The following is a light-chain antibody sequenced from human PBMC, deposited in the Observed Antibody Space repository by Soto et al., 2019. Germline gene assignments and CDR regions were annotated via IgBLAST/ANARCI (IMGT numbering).Light chain of an antibody. J-gene: IGLJ7*01. CDR1: SSDVGSYNH. V-gene: IGLV2-23*01. CDR2: EGT. Sequence: QSALTQPASVSESPGQSVTISCTGTSSDVGSYNHVSWYQHHPGKAPKLMIYEGTKRPSGVSNRFSGSKSGNTASLTVSGLQAEDEADYYCCSYASHGKALFGGGTQLTVL. CDR3: CSYASHGKAL.